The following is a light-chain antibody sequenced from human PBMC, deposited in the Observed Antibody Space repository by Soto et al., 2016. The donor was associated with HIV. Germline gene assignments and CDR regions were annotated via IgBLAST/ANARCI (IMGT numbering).Light chain of an antibody. J-gene: IGLJ3*02. V-gene: IGLV3-21*03. Sequence: SYVLTQPPSVSVAPGKTAKITCGGNRVGGKSVHWYQQKPGQAPVLVVFRDSDRPSGTPERFSGSNSGNTATLTISRVEAGDEAGYYCQVWDGGSNHWVFGGGTELTVL. CDR3: QVWDGGSNHWV. CDR1: RVGGKS. CDR2: RDS.